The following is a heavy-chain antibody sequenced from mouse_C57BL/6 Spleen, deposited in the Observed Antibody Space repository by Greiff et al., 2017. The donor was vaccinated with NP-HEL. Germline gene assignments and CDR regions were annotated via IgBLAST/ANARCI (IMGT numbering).Heavy chain of an antibody. D-gene: IGHD1-1*01. CDR3: AREGDYDWYFDV. V-gene: IGHV5-4*01. Sequence: DVKLVESGGGLVKPGGSLKLSCAASGFTFSSYAMSWVRQTPEKRLEWVATISDGGSYTYYPDNVKGRFTISRDNAKNNLYLQMSHLKSEDTAMYYCAREGDYDWYFDVWGTGTTVTVSS. J-gene: IGHJ1*03. CDR1: GFTFSSYA. CDR2: ISDGGSYT.